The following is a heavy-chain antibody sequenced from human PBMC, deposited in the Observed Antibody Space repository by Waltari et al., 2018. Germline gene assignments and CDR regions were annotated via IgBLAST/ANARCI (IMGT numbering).Heavy chain of an antibody. CDR3: ARDPQTYYHDPLGHFYTAGMDV. CDR1: GYSIRNGYH. J-gene: IGHJ6*02. D-gene: IGHD3-22*01. Sequence: QVHLQESGPGLVKPSETLSLTCEVPGYSIRNGYHWAWVRQAPGKGLGWIGSIYRPESTYYRSSLARRVTISMDSSKNQFFLRLSSVTAADTAVYYCARDPQTYYHDPLGHFYTAGMDVWGQGTTVTVSS. V-gene: IGHV4-38-2*02. CDR2: IYRPEST.